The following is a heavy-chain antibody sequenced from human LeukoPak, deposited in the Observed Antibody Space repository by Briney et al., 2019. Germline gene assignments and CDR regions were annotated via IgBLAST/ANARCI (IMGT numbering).Heavy chain of an antibody. V-gene: IGHV3-30*18. Sequence: GGSLRLSCAASGFTFSSYGMHWVRKAPGKGLEWVAVISYDGSNKYYADSVKGRFTISRDNSKNTLYLQMNSLRAEDTAVYYCAKDWSWQQLVDYFDYWGQGTLVTVSS. CDR3: AKDWSWQQLVDYFDY. D-gene: IGHD6-13*01. J-gene: IGHJ4*02. CDR2: ISYDGSNK. CDR1: GFTFSSYG.